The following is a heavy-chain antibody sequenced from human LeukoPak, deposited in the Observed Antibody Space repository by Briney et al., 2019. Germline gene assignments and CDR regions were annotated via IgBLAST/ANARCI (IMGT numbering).Heavy chain of an antibody. D-gene: IGHD1-26*01. CDR3: ARHAGGVGATFDY. Sequence: GGSLRLSCAGSGFALKSYSLSWVRQAPGKGLEWVSSISSTSAYIYYADSVKGRFTISRDNVDNVVYLQMNSLGAEDTAVYYCARHAGGVGATFDYWGQGTLVTVSS. CDR1: GFALKSYS. V-gene: IGHV3-21*01. CDR2: ISSTSAYI. J-gene: IGHJ4*02.